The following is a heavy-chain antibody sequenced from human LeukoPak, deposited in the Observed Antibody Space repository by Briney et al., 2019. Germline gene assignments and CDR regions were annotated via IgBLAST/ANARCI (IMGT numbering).Heavy chain of an antibody. CDR3: ARQDYDNGDY. Sequence: SETLSLXCTVSGGSISSSSYFWGWIRQPPGKGLEWIGSIYYSGSTYYNPSLKSRLTMSVDTSKNQFSLKLSSVTAADTAVYYCARQDYDNGDYWGPGTLVTVSS. J-gene: IGHJ4*02. CDR1: GGSISSSSYF. V-gene: IGHV4-39*01. D-gene: IGHD3-16*01. CDR2: IYYSGST.